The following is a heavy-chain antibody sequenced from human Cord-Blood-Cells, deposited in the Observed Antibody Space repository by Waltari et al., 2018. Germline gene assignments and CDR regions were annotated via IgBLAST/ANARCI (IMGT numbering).Heavy chain of an antibody. Sequence: QVTLRESGPALVKPTQTLTLTCTFSGFSLSTSGMCVSWIRQPPGKALEWLALIDWDDDKYYSTALKTMLTISKDTSKNQVVLTMTNMDPVDTATYYCARMRDPDRYFDYWGQGTLVTVSS. J-gene: IGHJ4*02. CDR1: GFSLSTSGMC. CDR2: IDWDDDK. CDR3: ARMRDPDRYFDY. V-gene: IGHV2-70*01.